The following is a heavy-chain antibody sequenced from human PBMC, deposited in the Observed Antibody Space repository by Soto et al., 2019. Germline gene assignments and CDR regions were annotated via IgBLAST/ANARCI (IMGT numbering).Heavy chain of an antibody. CDR1: GGSISSSIYY. D-gene: IGHD3-3*01. CDR2: IYYSGIT. CDR3: ARGPLYDFWSGYWVYFDY. V-gene: IGHV4-39*01. Sequence: KPSETLSLTCTVSGGSISSSIYYWGWIRHPPGKGLEWIGSIYYSGITYYNPSLKSRVTISVDTSKNQFSLKLSSVTAADTAVYYCARGPLYDFWSGYWVYFDYWGQGTLVTVSS. J-gene: IGHJ4*02.